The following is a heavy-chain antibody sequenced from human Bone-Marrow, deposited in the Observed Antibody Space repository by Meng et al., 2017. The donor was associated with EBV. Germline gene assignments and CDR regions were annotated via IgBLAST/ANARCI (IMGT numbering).Heavy chain of an antibody. V-gene: IGHV2-5*02. D-gene: IGHD3-9*01. CDR3: ARRLRYNNWLFDF. Sequence: QITLKESGPTLVNPTQTLTLTCTFAGFSLTSGVGVGWIRQPPGKALEWLALIHWDDEKRYSPSLESRLTITKDTSKNEVVLTMTNMDPVDTATYYCARRLRYNNWLFDFWGPGTLVTVSS. J-gene: IGHJ4*02. CDR1: GFSLTSGVG. CDR2: IHWDDEK.